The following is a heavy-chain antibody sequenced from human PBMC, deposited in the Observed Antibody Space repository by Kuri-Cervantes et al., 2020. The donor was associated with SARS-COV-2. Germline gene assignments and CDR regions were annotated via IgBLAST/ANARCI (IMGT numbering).Heavy chain of an antibody. Sequence: SETLSLTCAVSGGSISSSNWWSWVRQPPGKGLEWIGEIYHSGSTNYNPSLKSRVTISVDKSKNQFSLKLSSVTAADTAVYYCARGDSDYGDYGAFDIWGQGTMVTVSS. V-gene: IGHV4-4*02. CDR2: IYHSGST. CDR1: GGSISSSNW. D-gene: IGHD4-17*01. J-gene: IGHJ3*02. CDR3: ARGDSDYGDYGAFDI.